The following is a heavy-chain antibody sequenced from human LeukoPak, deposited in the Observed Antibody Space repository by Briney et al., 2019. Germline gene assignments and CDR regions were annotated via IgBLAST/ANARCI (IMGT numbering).Heavy chain of an antibody. CDR3: ARTYSSGWYFGMDV. D-gene: IGHD6-19*01. J-gene: IGHJ6*02. CDR2: IYYSGST. Sequence: SETLSLTCTVSGGPISSYYWSWIRQPPGKGLEWIGYIYYSGSTNYNPSLKSRVTISVDTSKNQFSLKLSSVTAADTAVYYCARTYSSGWYFGMDVWGQGTTVTVSS. CDR1: GGPISSYY. V-gene: IGHV4-59*08.